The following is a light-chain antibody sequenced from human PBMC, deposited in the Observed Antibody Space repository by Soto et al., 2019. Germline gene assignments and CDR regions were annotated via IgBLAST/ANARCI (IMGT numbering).Light chain of an antibody. CDR1: RSSIGFNT. V-gene: IGLV1-44*01. J-gene: IGLJ2*01. CDR2: TNN. CDR3: ASWDHSVTGVV. Sequence: SALTQPPSASGTPGQSVSISCSGSRSSIGFNTVTWYQQFPGAAPKLLIHTNNQRPSGVPDRFSGSKSGTSASLAIRGLQSEDEADYYCASWDHSVTGVVFGGGTKVTV.